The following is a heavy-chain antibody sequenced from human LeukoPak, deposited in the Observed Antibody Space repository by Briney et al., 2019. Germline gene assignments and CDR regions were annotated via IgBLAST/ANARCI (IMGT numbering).Heavy chain of an antibody. Sequence: ASVKVSCKASGYTFTGYYMHWVRQAPGQGLEWMGWINPNSGGTNYAQKFQGRVTMTRDTSISTAYTELSRLRSDDTAVYYCAISCSGGSCYSEGNYYMDVWGKGTTVTVSS. J-gene: IGHJ6*03. CDR1: GYTFTGYY. CDR2: INPNSGGT. V-gene: IGHV1-2*02. D-gene: IGHD2-15*01. CDR3: AISCSGGSCYSEGNYYMDV.